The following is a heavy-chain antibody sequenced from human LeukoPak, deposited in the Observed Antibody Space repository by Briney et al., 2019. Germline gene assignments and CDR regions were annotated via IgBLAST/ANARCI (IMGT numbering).Heavy chain of an antibody. D-gene: IGHD3-9*01. CDR1: GGSFSGYY. J-gene: IGHJ6*02. CDR2: INHSGST. Sequence: SETLSLTCAVYGGSFSGYYWSWIRQPPGKGLEWIGEINHSGSTNYNPSLKSRVTISVDTSKNQFSLKLRSVTAADTAVYYCARKDDILTGYTPNGMDVWGQGTTVTVSS. CDR3: ARKDDILTGYTPNGMDV. V-gene: IGHV4-34*01.